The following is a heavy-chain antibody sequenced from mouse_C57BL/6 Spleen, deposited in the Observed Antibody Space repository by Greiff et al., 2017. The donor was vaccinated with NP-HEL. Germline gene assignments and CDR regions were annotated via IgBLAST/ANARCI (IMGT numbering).Heavy chain of an antibody. CDR3: ARSGLRHWYFDV. Sequence: QVQLQQSGAELVRPGASVKLSCKASGYTFTDYYINWVKQRPGQGLEWIARIYPGSGNTYYNEKFKGKATLTAEKSSSTAYMQLSSLTSEDSAVYFCARSGLRHWYFDVWGTGTTVTVSS. V-gene: IGHV1-76*01. J-gene: IGHJ1*03. D-gene: IGHD3-1*01. CDR2: IYPGSGNT. CDR1: GYTFTDYY.